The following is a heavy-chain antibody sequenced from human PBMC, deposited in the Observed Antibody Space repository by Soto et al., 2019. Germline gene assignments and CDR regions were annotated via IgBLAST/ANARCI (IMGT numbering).Heavy chain of an antibody. J-gene: IGHJ5*02. D-gene: IGHD6-6*01. CDR1: GFTFSSYA. CDR2: ISFDGGNK. CDR3: ARSPIPARLAWFDP. V-gene: IGHV3-30-3*01. Sequence: QVQLVESGGGVVQPGRSLRLSCAASGFTFSSYAMHWVRQAPGKGLEWVAVISFDGGNKYYADSVKGRFTISRDNSKNTLYLQMNSLRAEDTAVYFCARSPIPARLAWFDPWGQGTLVTVSS.